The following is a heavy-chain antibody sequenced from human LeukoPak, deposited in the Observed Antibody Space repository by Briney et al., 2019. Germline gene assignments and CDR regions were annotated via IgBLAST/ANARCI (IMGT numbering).Heavy chain of an antibody. CDR1: GGTFSSYA. Sequence: ASVKVSCKASGGTFSSYAISWVRQASGQGLEWMGGIIPIFGTANYAQKFQGRVTITADESTSTAYMELSSLRSEDTAVYYCAREGIGITGTTEYYFDYWGQGTLVTVSS. CDR2: IIPIFGTA. D-gene: IGHD1-7*01. V-gene: IGHV1-69*13. CDR3: AREGIGITGTTEYYFDY. J-gene: IGHJ4*01.